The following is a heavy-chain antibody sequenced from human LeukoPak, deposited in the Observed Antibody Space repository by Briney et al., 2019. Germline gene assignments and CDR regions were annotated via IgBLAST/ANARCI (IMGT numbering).Heavy chain of an antibody. V-gene: IGHV4-59*01. CDR1: GGSISSYH. CDR3: ARGLRFGEFKD. D-gene: IGHD3-10*01. CDR2: IYSSGST. J-gene: IGHJ4*02. Sequence: SETLSLTCTVSGGSISSYHWSWIRQPPGKGLECIGYIYSSGSTNYNPSLKSRVTISVDTSKNQFSLKLSSVTAADTAVYYCARGLRFGEFKDWGQGTLVTVSS.